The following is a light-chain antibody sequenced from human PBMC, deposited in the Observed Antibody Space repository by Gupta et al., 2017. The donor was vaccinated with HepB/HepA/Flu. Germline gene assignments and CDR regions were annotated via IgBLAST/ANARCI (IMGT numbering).Light chain of an antibody. CDR1: QSVSSY. Sequence: EIVLTQSPATLSLSPCYRATLSCRARQSVSSYLAWYQQKPGQAPRLLIYDASNRATGFPDRFSGSGYGTEFTLTISSREPEDFAVYYCQHRSNCPFTFGHGTXVDIK. CDR2: DAS. CDR3: QHRSNCPFT. V-gene: IGKV3-11*01. J-gene: IGKJ3*01.